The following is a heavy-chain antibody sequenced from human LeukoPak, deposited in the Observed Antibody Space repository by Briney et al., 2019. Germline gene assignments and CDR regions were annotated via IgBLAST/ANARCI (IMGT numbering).Heavy chain of an antibody. CDR2: IIPSGGST. J-gene: IGHJ4*02. CDR3: ARVGGDGSGYYYSDY. D-gene: IGHD3-22*01. V-gene: IGHV1-46*01. CDR1: GYTFTGYY. Sequence: ASVKVSCKASGYTFTGYYIHWVRQAPGQGLEWMGVIIPSGGSTSYAQKFQGRVTMSRDTSTSTVYMELSGLRSEDTGVYYCARVGGDGSGYYYSDYWGQGTLVTVSS.